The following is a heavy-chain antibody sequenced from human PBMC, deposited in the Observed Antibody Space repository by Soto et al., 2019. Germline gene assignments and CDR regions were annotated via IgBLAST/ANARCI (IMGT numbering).Heavy chain of an antibody. D-gene: IGHD6-6*01. V-gene: IGHV4-39*01. J-gene: IGHJ4*02. CDR3: ARHKGSRRELVRDFDY. CDR2: IYYSGST. Sequence: SETLSLTCTVSGGSISSSSYYWGWIRQPPGKGLEWIGSIYYSGSTYYNPSLKSRVTISVDTSKNQFSLKLSSVTAADTAVYYCARHKGSRRELVRDFDYWGQGTLVTVSS. CDR1: GGSISSSSYY.